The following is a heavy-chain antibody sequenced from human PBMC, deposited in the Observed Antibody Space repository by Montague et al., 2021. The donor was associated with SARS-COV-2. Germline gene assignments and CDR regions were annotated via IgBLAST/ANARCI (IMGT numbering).Heavy chain of an antibody. J-gene: IGHJ3*02. CDR1: GLTFSHYA. V-gene: IGHV3-23*01. CDR3: ANPKGAFDI. CDR2: ISGSGGTT. Sequence: SLRLYCAASGLTFSHYAMSWVRQAPGKGPECVSGISGSGGTTYYADSVKGRFTISRDNSKNTLYLQMNSLRAEDTAVYYCANPKGAFDIWGQGTMVTVSS.